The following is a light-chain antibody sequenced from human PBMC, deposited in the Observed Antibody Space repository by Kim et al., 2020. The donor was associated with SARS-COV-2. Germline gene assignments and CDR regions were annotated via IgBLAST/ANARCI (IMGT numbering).Light chain of an antibody. CDR3: NPRDSSGNNLV. CDR1: SLRSYY. J-gene: IGLJ2*01. V-gene: IGLV3-19*01. CDR2: GKN. Sequence: SSELTQDPAVSVALGQTVRITCQGDSLRSYYASWYQQKPGQAPVLVIYGKNNRPSGIPDRFSGSSSGNTASLTIPGAQAEDEADYYCNPRDSSGNNLVFG.